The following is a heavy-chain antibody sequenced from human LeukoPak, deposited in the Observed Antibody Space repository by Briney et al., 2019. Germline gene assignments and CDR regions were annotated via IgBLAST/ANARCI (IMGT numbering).Heavy chain of an antibody. D-gene: IGHD5-18*01. V-gene: IGHV3-48*04. J-gene: IGHJ4*02. CDR1: GFTFNDYP. CDR2: IAGSSRTI. CDR3: ARGYGSA. Sequence: PGGSLRLSCVASGFTFNDYPMNWVRQAPGTGLEWVSYIAGSSRTIYYADSVKGRFTISRDNAKNSLYLQMNSLRAEDTAVYCCARGYGSAWGQGTLVTVSS.